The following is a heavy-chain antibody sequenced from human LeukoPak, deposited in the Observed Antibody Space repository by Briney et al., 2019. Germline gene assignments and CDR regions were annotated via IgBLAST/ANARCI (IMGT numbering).Heavy chain of an antibody. CDR3: AKRGSSHSWAYYYDSSGYYYV. V-gene: IGHV3-30*18. Sequence: GGSLRLSCAASGFTFSSYGMHWVRQAPGKGLEWVAVISYDGSNKYYADSVKGRFTISRDNSKNTLYLQMNSLRAEDTAVYYCAKRGSSHSWAYYYDSSGYYYVWGQGTLVTGSS. CDR1: GFTFSSYG. D-gene: IGHD3-22*01. CDR2: ISYDGSNK. J-gene: IGHJ4*02.